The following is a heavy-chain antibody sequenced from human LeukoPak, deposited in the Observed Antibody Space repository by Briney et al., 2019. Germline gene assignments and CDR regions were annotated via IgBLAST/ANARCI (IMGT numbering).Heavy chain of an antibody. CDR3: AKDSLARRRGDSVFDY. V-gene: IGHV3-23*01. CDR2: ISGSGGST. J-gene: IGHJ4*02. Sequence: GGSLRLSCAASGFTFSDYYMSWIRQAPGKGLEWVSGISGSGGSTYYADSVKGRFIISRDNSKNTLYLQMNSLRAEDTAVYYCAKDSLARRRGDSVFDYWGQGTLVTVSS. CDR1: GFTFSDYY. D-gene: IGHD2-21*02.